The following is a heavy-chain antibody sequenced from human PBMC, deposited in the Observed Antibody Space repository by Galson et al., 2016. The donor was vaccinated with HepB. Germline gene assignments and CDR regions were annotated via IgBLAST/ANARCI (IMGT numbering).Heavy chain of an antibody. J-gene: IGHJ3*02. CDR2: IIPIFGSA. Sequence: SVKVSCKASGGTFSSYAISWVRQAPGRGLEWMGGIIPIFGSANYAQKFQGRLTITADESTSTAYMELSSLRSEDTAVYYCARDARHRSTWYLAFDIWGQGTMLTVSS. CDR1: GGTFSSYA. V-gene: IGHV1-69*13. D-gene: IGHD6-13*01. CDR3: ARDARHRSTWYLAFDI.